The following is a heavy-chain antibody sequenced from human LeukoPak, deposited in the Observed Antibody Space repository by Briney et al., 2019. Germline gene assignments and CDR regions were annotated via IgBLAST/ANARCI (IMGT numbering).Heavy chain of an antibody. CDR2: INHSGST. V-gene: IGHV4-34*01. CDR1: GGSFSGYY. D-gene: IGHD3-3*01. CDR3: ARDGYYEFWSGNYNRWFDP. J-gene: IGHJ5*02. Sequence: SETLSLTCAVYGGSFSGYYWSWIRQPPGKGLEWIGEINHSGSTNYNPSLKSRVTISVDTSKNQFSLKLSSVTAADTAVYYCARDGYYEFWSGNYNRWFDPWGQGTLVTVSS.